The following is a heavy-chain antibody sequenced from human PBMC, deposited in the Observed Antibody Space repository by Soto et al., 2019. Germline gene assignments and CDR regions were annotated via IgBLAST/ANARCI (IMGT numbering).Heavy chain of an antibody. CDR2: VFPGDSDT. Sequence: GESLKISCRGSGYRFTSYWIGWVRQMPGQGLEWMGIVFPGDSDTKYRPSFQGQVTISADKSINTAYLQWSGLRASDTAMYYCARHYSTSSPDYWGQGTLVTVSS. V-gene: IGHV5-51*01. CDR1: GYRFTSYW. D-gene: IGHD6-6*01. J-gene: IGHJ4*02. CDR3: ARHYSTSSPDY.